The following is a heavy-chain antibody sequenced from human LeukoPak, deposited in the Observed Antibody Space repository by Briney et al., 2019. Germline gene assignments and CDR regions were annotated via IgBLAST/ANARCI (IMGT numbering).Heavy chain of an antibody. D-gene: IGHD4-23*01. J-gene: IGHJ4*02. CDR3: AREACYGGNYYFDY. V-gene: IGHV3-53*04. CDR2: IYSGGST. CDR1: GFTVSSNY. Sequence: GGSLRLSCAASGFTVSSNYMSWVRQAPGKGLEWVSVIYSGGSTYYADSVKGRFTISRHNSKNTLYLQMNSLRAEDTAVYYCAREACYGGNYYFDYWGQGTLVTVSS.